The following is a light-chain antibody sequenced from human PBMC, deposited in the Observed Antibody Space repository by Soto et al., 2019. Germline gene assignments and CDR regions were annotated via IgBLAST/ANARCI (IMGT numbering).Light chain of an antibody. Sequence: QSALTQPPSASGSPGQSTTISCTGTSSDIGRYNYVSWYQQHPGKAPKLIIFEVNKWPSGVSNRFSASTSGNTASLSVSGLQAEDEGDYYCSLYAGDYTYVFGSGTKVTVL. V-gene: IGLV2-8*01. CDR1: SSDIGRYNY. CDR3: SLYAGDYTYV. CDR2: EVN. J-gene: IGLJ1*01.